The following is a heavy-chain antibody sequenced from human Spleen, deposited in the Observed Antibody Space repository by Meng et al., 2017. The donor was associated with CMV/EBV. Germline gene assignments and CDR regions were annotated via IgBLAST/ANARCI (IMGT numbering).Heavy chain of an antibody. V-gene: IGHV4-34*01. D-gene: IGHD5-12*01. CDR1: GGSFSGYY. CDR3: ARGVAMAPFF. CDR2: INHSGST. J-gene: IGHJ4*02. Sequence: LSLPCAGYGGSFSGYYWSWIRQPPGKGLEWIGEINHSGSTNYNPSLKSRVTISVDTSKNQFSLKLSSVTAADTAVYYCARGVAMAPFFWGQGTLVTVSS.